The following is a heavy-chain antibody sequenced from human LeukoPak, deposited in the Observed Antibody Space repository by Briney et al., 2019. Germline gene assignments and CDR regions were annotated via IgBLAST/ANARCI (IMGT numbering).Heavy chain of an antibody. CDR3: ARDQSGGIQGAKGDFDY. Sequence: ASVKVSCKASGYTFTGYYMHWVRQAPGQGLEWMGWINPNSGGTNYAQKFQGRVTMTRDTSISTAYMELSRLRSDDTAVYYCARDQSGGIQGAKGDFDYWGQGTLVTVSS. D-gene: IGHD1-26*01. J-gene: IGHJ4*02. CDR2: INPNSGGT. V-gene: IGHV1-2*02. CDR1: GYTFTGYY.